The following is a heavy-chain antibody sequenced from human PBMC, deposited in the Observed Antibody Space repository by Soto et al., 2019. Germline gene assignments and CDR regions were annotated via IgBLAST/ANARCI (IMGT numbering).Heavy chain of an antibody. CDR1: GFTFSSYS. Sequence: PGGSLRLSCAASGFTFSSYSMNWVRQAPGKGLEWVSSISSSSSYIYYADSVKGRFTISRDNAKNSLYLQMNSLRAEDTAVYYCARDLAGYSSGWQYYYGMDVWGQGTTVTVSS. CDR2: ISSSSSYI. V-gene: IGHV3-21*01. D-gene: IGHD6-19*01. CDR3: ARDLAGYSSGWQYYYGMDV. J-gene: IGHJ6*02.